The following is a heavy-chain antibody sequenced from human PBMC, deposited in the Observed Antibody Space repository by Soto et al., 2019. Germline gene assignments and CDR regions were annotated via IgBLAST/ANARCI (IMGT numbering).Heavy chain of an antibody. CDR3: ARELYDSSGYYSTWFDP. D-gene: IGHD3-22*01. J-gene: IGHJ5*02. CDR1: GGSISSYY. CDR2: IYYSGST. V-gene: IGHV4-59*01. Sequence: SETLSLTCTVSGGSISSYYWSWIRQPPGKGLEWIGYIYYSGSTNYNPSLKSRVTISVDTSKNQFSLKLSSVTAADTAVYYCARELYDSSGYYSTWFDPWGQGTLVTVSS.